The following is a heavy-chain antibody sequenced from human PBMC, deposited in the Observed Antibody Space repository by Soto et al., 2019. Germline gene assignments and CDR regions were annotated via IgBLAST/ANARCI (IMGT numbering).Heavy chain of an antibody. CDR2: IYWDDDK. CDR1: GFSLSTSGVG. J-gene: IGHJ4*02. Sequence: QITLKESGPPLMKPTQTLTLTCTFSGFSLSTSGVGVGWIRQPPGKALEWLALIYWDDDKRYSPSLRSRLTIPKDTSKNQVALTMTNMDPVDPATYYCAHSTDPAMALDNWGQGTLVTVSS. V-gene: IGHV2-5*02. D-gene: IGHD5-18*01. CDR3: AHSTDPAMALDN.